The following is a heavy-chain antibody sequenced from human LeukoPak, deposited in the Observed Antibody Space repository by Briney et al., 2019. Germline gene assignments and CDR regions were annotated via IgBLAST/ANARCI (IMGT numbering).Heavy chain of an antibody. D-gene: IGHD3-22*01. J-gene: IGHJ4*02. CDR2: IKQDGSEK. Sequence: GGSLRLSCAASGFTFSSYRMSWVRQAPGKGLEWVANIKQDGSEKYYVDSVKGRFTISRDNAKNSLYLQMNSLRAEDTAVYYCAREYYDSSGYEDGIDYWGQGTLVTVSS. CDR3: AREYYDSSGYEDGIDY. CDR1: GFTFSSYR. V-gene: IGHV3-7*01.